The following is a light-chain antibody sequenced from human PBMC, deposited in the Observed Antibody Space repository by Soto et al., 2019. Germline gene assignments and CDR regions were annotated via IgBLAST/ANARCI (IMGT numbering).Light chain of an antibody. Sequence: EIVLTQSPGTLSLSPGERATLSCRASQSLTSDYLAWYQQRPGHSPRLLIYDTDRRATDVPDRFRGSGSGTDLSRTITRLEPYDFALYFCQQYGTSLWTVVQGTKVEIK. V-gene: IGKV3-20*01. CDR1: QSLTSDY. CDR2: DTD. J-gene: IGKJ1*01. CDR3: QQYGTSLWT.